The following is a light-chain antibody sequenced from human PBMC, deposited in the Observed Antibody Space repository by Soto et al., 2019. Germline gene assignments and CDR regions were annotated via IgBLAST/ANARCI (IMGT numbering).Light chain of an antibody. CDR2: EVS. Sequence: QSALTQPASVAGSPGQSITISCTGSNTDVGDYNYVSWYRQLPGKAPQLIIYEVSNRPSGVSNRFSGSKSGNTASLTISELQAEDEADYYCTSFTTISTWVFGGVTKLTVL. V-gene: IGLV2-14*03. CDR1: NTDVGDYNY. CDR3: TSFTTISTWV. J-gene: IGLJ3*02.